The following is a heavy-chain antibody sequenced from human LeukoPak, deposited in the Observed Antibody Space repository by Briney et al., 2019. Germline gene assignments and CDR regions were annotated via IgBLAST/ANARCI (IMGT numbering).Heavy chain of an antibody. V-gene: IGHV4-59*08. J-gene: IGHJ6*02. CDR1: GGSISSYD. D-gene: IGHD3-22*01. CDR3: ARLVLESLLKVRSGMDV. CDR2: IYYSGST. Sequence: AETLTLTCTVSGGSISSYDWRWIRQPPGKGLEWIGYIYYSGSTNYNPSLKSRVTISVDTSKNQISLKLTSVNAAYSAVYYWARLVLESLLKVRSGMDVWGQGTTVTVSS.